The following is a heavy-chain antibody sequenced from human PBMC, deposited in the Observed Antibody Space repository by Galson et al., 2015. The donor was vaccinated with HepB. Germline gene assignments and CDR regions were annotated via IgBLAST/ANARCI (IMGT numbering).Heavy chain of an antibody. V-gene: IGHV3-21*05. CDR3: ARGKYGSGGYFYYGLDV. J-gene: IGHJ6*02. CDR2: ISSTSIYI. D-gene: IGHD6-25*01. Sequence: SLRLSCAASGFTFSNYGMNWVRQAPGKGLEWLSYISSTSIYISNADSVKGRFTISRDNAKNSLYLQMNSLRAEDTAVYYCARGKYGSGGYFYYGLDVWGQGTTVTVSS. CDR1: GFTFSNYG.